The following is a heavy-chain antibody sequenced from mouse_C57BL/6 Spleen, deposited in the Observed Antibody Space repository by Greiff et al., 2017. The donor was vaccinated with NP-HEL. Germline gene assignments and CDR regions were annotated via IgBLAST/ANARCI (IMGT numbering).Heavy chain of an antibody. CDR3: ARGTYYAMDY. Sequence: EVQLVESGGGLVKPGGSLKLSCAASGFTFSDYGMHWVRQAPEKGLEWVAYISSGSSTIYYADTVTGRFTISRDNAKNTLFLQMTSLRSEDTAMYYCARGTYYAMDYWGQGTSVTVSS. CDR2: ISSGSSTI. D-gene: IGHD3-3*01. J-gene: IGHJ4*01. CDR1: GFTFSDYG. V-gene: IGHV5-17*01.